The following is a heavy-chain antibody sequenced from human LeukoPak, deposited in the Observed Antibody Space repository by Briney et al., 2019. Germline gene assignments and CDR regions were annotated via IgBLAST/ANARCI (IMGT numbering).Heavy chain of an antibody. D-gene: IGHD3-22*01. Sequence: GGSLNISCKGSGYSFISYSIGWARQLPGKGLEWMEIIYPGDSDTRYSPSFQGQVTLAADKSISTAYVQWNSLKSSHTAMYYCARRYYYNSGYYFGAFDIWGQGTMVTVSS. CDR1: GYSFISYS. CDR3: ARRYYYNSGYYFGAFDI. J-gene: IGHJ3*02. CDR2: IYPGDSDT. V-gene: IGHV5-51*01.